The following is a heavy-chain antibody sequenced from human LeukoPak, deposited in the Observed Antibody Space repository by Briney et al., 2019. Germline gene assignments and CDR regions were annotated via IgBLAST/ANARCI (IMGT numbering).Heavy chain of an antibody. Sequence: TGGSLRLSCAASGFTFSSYAIHWVRQAPGKGLEYVSAISSDGGSTYYANSVKGRFTISRDIAKNSLYLQMNSLRAEDTAVYYCARDRPQQWLVRGQRGYYYYMDVWGKGTTVTISS. CDR2: ISSDGGST. CDR3: ARDRPQQWLVRGQRGYYYYMDV. V-gene: IGHV3-64*01. J-gene: IGHJ6*03. CDR1: GFTFSSYA. D-gene: IGHD6-19*01.